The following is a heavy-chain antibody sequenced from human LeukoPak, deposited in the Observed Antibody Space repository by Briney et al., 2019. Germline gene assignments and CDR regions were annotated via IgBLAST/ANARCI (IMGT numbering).Heavy chain of an antibody. CDR1: GGTFSSYA. Sequence: SVKVSCKASGGTFSSYAISWVRQAPGQGLEWMGGIIPIFGTANYAQKFQGRVTITTDESTSTAYMELSSLRSEDTAVYYCARGGPYTVVNSYYYYMDVWGKGTTVTVSS. CDR2: IIPIFGTA. J-gene: IGHJ6*03. V-gene: IGHV1-69*05. D-gene: IGHD4-23*01. CDR3: ARGGPYTVVNSYYYYMDV.